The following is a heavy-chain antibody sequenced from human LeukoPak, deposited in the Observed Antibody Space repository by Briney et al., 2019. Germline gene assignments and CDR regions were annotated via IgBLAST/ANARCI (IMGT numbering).Heavy chain of an antibody. Sequence: SETLSLTCTVSGGSISSSSYYWGWIRQPPGKGLEWIGSIYYSGSTYYNPSLKSRVTISVDTSKNQFSLKLSSVTAADTAVYYCARYSSSLRFDYWGQGTLVTVSS. CDR2: IYYSGST. CDR1: GGSISSSSYY. D-gene: IGHD6-6*01. CDR3: ARYSSSLRFDY. V-gene: IGHV4-39*07. J-gene: IGHJ4*02.